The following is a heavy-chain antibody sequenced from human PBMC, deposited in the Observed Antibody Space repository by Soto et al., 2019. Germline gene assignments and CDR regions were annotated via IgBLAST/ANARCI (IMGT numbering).Heavy chain of an antibody. Sequence: SXRLSCQASGGSFISYSMSWVRQAPGKGLEWVSAISGSGGSTYYADSVKGRFTISRDNSKNTLYLQMNSLRAEDTAVYYCAGGGDRFDYWGQGTLVTVSS. CDR3: AGGGDRFDY. CDR2: ISGSGGST. D-gene: IGHD3-10*01. J-gene: IGHJ4*02. V-gene: IGHV3-23*01. CDR1: GGSFISYS.